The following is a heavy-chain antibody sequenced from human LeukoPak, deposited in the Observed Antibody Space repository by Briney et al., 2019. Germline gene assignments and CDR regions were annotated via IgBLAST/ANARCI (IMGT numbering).Heavy chain of an antibody. D-gene: IGHD4-17*01. V-gene: IGHV3-30*03. CDR3: ARDQATVTLGYYYYYMDV. CDR2: ISYDGSKK. Sequence: LSLTCAVYGGSFSGYYWSWIRQPPGKGLEWVAVISYDGSKKSYADSVKGRFTISRDNSKNTLYVQMNSLRAEDTAVYYCARDQATVTLGYYYYYMDVWGKGTTVTVSS. CDR1: GGSFSGYY. J-gene: IGHJ6*03.